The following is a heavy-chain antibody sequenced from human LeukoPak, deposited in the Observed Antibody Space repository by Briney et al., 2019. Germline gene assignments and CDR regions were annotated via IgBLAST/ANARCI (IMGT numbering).Heavy chain of an antibody. V-gene: IGHV1-58*01. J-gene: IGHJ6*02. CDR2: IVVGRGNT. Sequence: ASVKVSCKASGFTFTSSAVQWVRQARGQRLEWIGRIVVGRGNTNYAQKFQERVTITRDMSTSTAYMELSSLRSEDTAVYYCARAFLMTTVVTLLYYYGMDVWGQGTTVTVSS. D-gene: IGHD4-23*01. CDR1: GFTFTSSA. CDR3: ARAFLMTTVVTLLYYYGMDV.